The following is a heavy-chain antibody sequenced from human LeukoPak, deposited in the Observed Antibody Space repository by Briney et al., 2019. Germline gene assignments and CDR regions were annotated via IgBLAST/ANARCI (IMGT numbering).Heavy chain of an antibody. CDR3: AKDRSVLRYFDWSYDAFDI. Sequence: GGSLRLSCAASGFTFEEYSMQWVRQAPGKGLEWVSAISGSGGSTYYADSVKGRFTISRDNSKNTLYLQMNSLRAEDTAVYYCAKDRSVLRYFDWSYDAFDIWGQGTMVTVSS. CDR1: GFTFEEYS. D-gene: IGHD3-9*01. V-gene: IGHV3-23*01. J-gene: IGHJ3*02. CDR2: ISGSGGST.